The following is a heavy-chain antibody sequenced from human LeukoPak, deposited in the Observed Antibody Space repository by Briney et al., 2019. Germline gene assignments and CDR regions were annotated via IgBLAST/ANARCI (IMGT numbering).Heavy chain of an antibody. CDR2: FSGSGYST. CDR3: AKTTQGY. V-gene: IGHV3-23*01. J-gene: IGHJ4*02. D-gene: IGHD1-1*01. Sequence: PGGSLRLSCAASGFTFSSYAMSWVRQAPGKGLDWVAGFSGSGYSTYYADSVKGRFTISRDNSKNTLYLQMNSLRAEDTAVYYCAKTTQGYWGQGTLVTVSS. CDR1: GFTFSSYA.